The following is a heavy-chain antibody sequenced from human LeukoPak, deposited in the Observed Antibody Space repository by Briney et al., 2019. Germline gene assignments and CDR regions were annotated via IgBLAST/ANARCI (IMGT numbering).Heavy chain of an antibody. J-gene: IGHJ4*02. Sequence: PGGSLRLSCAASGFTFSHYGMHWVRQAPGKGLEWVAVIWYDGSNKYYADSVKGRFTISRDNSKNTLYLQMNSLRAEDTAVYYCARSLYGSGWYHYFDYWGQGTLVTVSS. D-gene: IGHD6-19*01. CDR3: ARSLYGSGWYHYFDY. V-gene: IGHV3-33*08. CDR2: IWYDGSNK. CDR1: GFTFSHYG.